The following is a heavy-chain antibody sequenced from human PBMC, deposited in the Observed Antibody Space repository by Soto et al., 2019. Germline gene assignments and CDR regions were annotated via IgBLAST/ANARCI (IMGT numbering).Heavy chain of an antibody. J-gene: IGHJ6*02. V-gene: IGHV3-30-3*01. Sequence: GGSLRLSCAASGFTFSSYAMHWVRQAPGKGLEWVAVISYDGSNKYYADSVKGRFTISRDNSKNTLYLQMNSLRAEDTAVYYCARDRQDSDFWSGYSDYYGMDVWGQGTTVTVSS. CDR3: ARDRQDSDFWSGYSDYYGMDV. CDR2: ISYDGSNK. CDR1: GFTFSSYA. D-gene: IGHD3-3*01.